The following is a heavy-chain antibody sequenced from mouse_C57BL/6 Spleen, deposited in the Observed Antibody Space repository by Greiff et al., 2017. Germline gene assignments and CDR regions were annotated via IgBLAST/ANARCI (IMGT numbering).Heavy chain of an antibody. Sequence: VQLQQSGGDLVKPGGSLKLSCAASGFTFSSYGMSWVRQTPDKRLEWVATISSGGSYTYYPDSVKGRFTISRDNAKNTLYLQMSSLKSEDTAMYYCARHGTTVDFDYWGQGTTLTVSS. CDR1: GFTFSSYG. CDR2: ISSGGSYT. J-gene: IGHJ2*01. D-gene: IGHD1-1*01. V-gene: IGHV5-6*01. CDR3: ARHGTTVDFDY.